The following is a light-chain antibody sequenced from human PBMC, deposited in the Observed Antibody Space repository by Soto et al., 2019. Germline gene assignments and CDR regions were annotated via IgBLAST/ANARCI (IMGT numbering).Light chain of an antibody. Sequence: QSVLTQPASVSGSRGQWITISCSGTSSDVGGYDYVSWYQLHPGKAPKLMVFEVSNRPSGVSYRFSGSKSGNTASLTISGLQAEDEAAYFCSSYSISTAYLFGTGSKVTVL. J-gene: IGLJ1*01. V-gene: IGLV2-14*01. CDR3: SSYSISTAYL. CDR2: EVS. CDR1: SSDVGGYDY.